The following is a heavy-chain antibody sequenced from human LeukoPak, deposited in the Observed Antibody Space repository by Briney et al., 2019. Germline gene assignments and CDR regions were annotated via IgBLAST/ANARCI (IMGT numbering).Heavy chain of an antibody. V-gene: IGHV4-59*11. CDR3: ARGRSYTGGFDY. CDR1: GGSISSHY. CDR2: IYYTGST. D-gene: IGHD1-26*01. J-gene: IGHJ4*02. Sequence: SETLSLTCTVSGGSISSHYWIWIRQPPGKGLDWIGFIYYTGSTNYNPSLKSRVTISVDTSKNQFSLKLSSVTAADTAVYYCARGRSYTGGFDYWGQGTLVTVSS.